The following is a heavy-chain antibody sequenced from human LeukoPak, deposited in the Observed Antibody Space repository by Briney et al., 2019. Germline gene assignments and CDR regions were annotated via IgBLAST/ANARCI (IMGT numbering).Heavy chain of an antibody. V-gene: IGHV1-69*04. CDR1: GGTFSSYA. J-gene: IGHJ6*02. CDR2: IIPILGIA. D-gene: IGHD2-21*01. Sequence: GASVKVSCKASGGTFSSYAISWVRQAPGQGLEWMGRIIPILGIANYAQKFQGRVTITADKSTSTAYVELSSLRSEDTAVYYCASLLWWSRGALGMDVWGQGTTVTVSS. CDR3: ASLLWWSRGALGMDV.